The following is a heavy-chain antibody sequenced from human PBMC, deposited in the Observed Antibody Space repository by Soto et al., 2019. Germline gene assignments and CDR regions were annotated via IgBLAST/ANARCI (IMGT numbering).Heavy chain of an antibody. CDR3: ARRITIFGVVTNSAGNNWFDP. J-gene: IGHJ5*02. CDR1: GGSFSGYY. CDR2: INHSGST. V-gene: IGHV4-34*01. Sequence: PSETLSLTCAVYGGSFSGYYWSWIRQPPGKGLEWIGEINHSGSTNYNPSLKSRVTISVDTSKNQFSLKLSSVTAADTAVYYCARRITIFGVVTNSAGNNWFDPWGQGTLVTVSS. D-gene: IGHD3-3*01.